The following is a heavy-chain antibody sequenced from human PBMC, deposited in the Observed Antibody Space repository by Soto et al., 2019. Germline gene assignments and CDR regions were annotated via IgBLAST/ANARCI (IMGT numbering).Heavy chain of an antibody. J-gene: IGHJ4*02. V-gene: IGHV3-33*01. CDR3: ARDLGSETDSYGPDY. CDR2: IWYDGSNK. CDR1: GFTFSSYG. D-gene: IGHD5-18*01. Sequence: QVQLVESGGGVVQPGRSLRLSCAASGFTFSSYGMHWVRQAPGKGLEWVAVIWYDGSNKYYADSVKGRFTISRDNSKNTLYLQMNSLRAEDTAVYYCARDLGSETDSYGPDYWGQGTLVTVSS.